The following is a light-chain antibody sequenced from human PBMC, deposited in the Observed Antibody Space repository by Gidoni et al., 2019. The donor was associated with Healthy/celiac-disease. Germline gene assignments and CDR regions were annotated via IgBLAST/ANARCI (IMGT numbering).Light chain of an antibody. CDR2: AAS. J-gene: IGKJ4*01. Sequence: DIQMTQSPSSVSASVGDRVTITCRARQGISSWLAWHQPKPGTAPKLLFYAASSLQSGVPSPFSGSGPGTDFTLTISSPQPEDFATYYCQQANSFPLTFGGGTKVEIK. V-gene: IGKV1-12*01. CDR1: QGISSW. CDR3: QQANSFPLT.